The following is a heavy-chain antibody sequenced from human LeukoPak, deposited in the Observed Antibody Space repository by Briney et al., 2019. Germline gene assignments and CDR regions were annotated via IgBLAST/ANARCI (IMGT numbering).Heavy chain of an antibody. CDR1: GGSISSSSYY. CDR3: ARENGSSGYYLGY. CDR2: SYYSGST. Sequence: PSETLSLTCTVSGGSISSSSYYWGWIRQPPGKGLEWIGSSYYSGSTYYNPSLKSRVTISVDTSKNQFSLKLSSVTAADTAVYYCARENGSSGYYLGYWGQGTLVTVSS. V-gene: IGHV4-39*07. J-gene: IGHJ4*02. D-gene: IGHD3-22*01.